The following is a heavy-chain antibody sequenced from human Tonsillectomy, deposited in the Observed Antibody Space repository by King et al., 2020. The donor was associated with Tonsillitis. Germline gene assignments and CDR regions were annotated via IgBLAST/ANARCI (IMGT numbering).Heavy chain of an antibody. V-gene: IGHV1-18*04. CDR1: GYTFTSYG. CDR2: ISAYNGST. D-gene: IGHD6-19*01. J-gene: IGHJ4*02. CDR3: ARTYSSGWYETLKYYFDY. Sequence: QLVQSGAEVKKPGASVKVSCKASGYTFTSYGISWVRQAPGQGLEWMGWISAYNGSTNYAQKLQGRVTMTTDTSTSTAYMELRSLRSDDTAVYYCARTYSSGWYETLKYYFDYWGQGTLVTVSS.